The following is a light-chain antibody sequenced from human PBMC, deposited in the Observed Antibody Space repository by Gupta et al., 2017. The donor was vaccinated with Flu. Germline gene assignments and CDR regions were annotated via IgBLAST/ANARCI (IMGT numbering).Light chain of an antibody. CDR3: QQRSNWLMYT. CDR1: QSVSSY. V-gene: IGKV3-11*01. Sequence: EIVLTQSPATLSLSPGERATLSCRASQSVSSYLAWYQQKPGQAPRLLIYDASNRDTGIPARFSGSGSGKDFTLTISSREPEDFAVYYCQQRSNWLMYTFGQGTKLEIK. CDR2: DAS. J-gene: IGKJ2*01.